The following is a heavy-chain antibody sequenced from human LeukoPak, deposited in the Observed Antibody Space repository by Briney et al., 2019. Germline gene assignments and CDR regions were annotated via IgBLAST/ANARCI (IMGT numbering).Heavy chain of an antibody. V-gene: IGHV4-34*01. CDR1: GGSFSGSY. J-gene: IGHJ4*02. CDR3: ARGLRFLEWLSGPFDY. D-gene: IGHD3-3*01. CDR2: INHSGST. Sequence: SETLSLTCAVYGGSFSGSYWSWIRQPPGMGLEWIGEINHSGSTNYNPSLKSRVTISVDTSKNQFSLKLSSVTAADTAVYYCARGLRFLEWLSGPFDYWGQGTLVTVSS.